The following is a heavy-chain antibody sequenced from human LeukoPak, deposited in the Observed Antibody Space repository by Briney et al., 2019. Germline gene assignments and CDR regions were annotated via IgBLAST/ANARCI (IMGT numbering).Heavy chain of an antibody. V-gene: IGHV4-4*07. D-gene: IGHD5-18*01. CDR1: CSSMSSYY. CDR3: ARDGGYSYGYSLDC. Sequence: PSDPLSLPCCVSCSSMSSYYWRWLPPPTGKGLECLGRIHISGSTNYNHSLKSRLTMSVDTSKNQFSLKLSSVTAADTAVYYCARDGGYSYGYSLDCWGQGTLVTVSS. J-gene: IGHJ4*02. CDR2: IHISGST.